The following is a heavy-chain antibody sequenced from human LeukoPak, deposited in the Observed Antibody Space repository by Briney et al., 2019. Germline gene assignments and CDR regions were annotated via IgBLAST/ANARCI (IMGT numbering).Heavy chain of an antibody. V-gene: IGHV1-2*02. CDR1: GYTFTGYY. D-gene: IGHD6-13*01. Sequence: GASVKVSCKASGYTFTGYYMHWVRHSPEQGLEWMGWINPNSGGTNYAQKFQGRVTMTRDTSISTAYTELNRLRSDDTAVYYCARLSVSSWYPYLDYWGQGSLVTVSS. J-gene: IGHJ4*02. CDR3: ARLSVSSWYPYLDY. CDR2: INPNSGGT.